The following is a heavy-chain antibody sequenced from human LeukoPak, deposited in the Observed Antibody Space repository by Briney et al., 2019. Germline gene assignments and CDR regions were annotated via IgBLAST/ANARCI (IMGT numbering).Heavy chain of an antibody. CDR1: GFTFSSYW. CDR2: IKQDGSEK. Sequence: GGSLRLSCTASGFTFSSYWMNWVRQAPGKGLEWVANIKQDGSEKYYVDSVKGRFTISRDNAKKSLYLQMNSLRAEDTAVYYCARDERDSCGGDCYYFDYWGQGTLVTVSS. V-gene: IGHV3-7*01. J-gene: IGHJ4*02. CDR3: ARDERDSCGGDCYYFDY. D-gene: IGHD2-21*02.